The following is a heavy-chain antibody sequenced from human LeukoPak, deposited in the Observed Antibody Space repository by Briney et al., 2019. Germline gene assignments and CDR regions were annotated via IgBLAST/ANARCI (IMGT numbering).Heavy chain of an antibody. V-gene: IGHV4-59*01. CDR1: GGSISTYY. CDR2: IYYSGST. Sequence: SQTLSLTCTVSGGSISTYYWTWIRQPPGKGLEWIGYIYYSGSTNYNPSLKSRVTMSVDTSKNQFSLKLNSVTAADTAVYYCARDRLGLPVDYWGRGTLVTVSS. CDR3: ARDRLGLPVDY. D-gene: IGHD3-16*01. J-gene: IGHJ4*02.